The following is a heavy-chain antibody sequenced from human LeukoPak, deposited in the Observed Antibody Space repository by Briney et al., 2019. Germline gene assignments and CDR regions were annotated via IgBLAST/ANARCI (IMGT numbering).Heavy chain of an antibody. CDR2: ISWNSGSI. J-gene: IGHJ6*02. V-gene: IGHV3-9*01. CDR1: GFTFDDYA. CDR3: ARVIFWELPGGMDV. Sequence: HPGRSLRLSCAASGFTFDDYAMHWVRQAPGKGLEWVSGISWNSGSIGYADSVKGRFTISRDNSKNTLYLQMNSLRAEDTAVYYCARVIFWELPGGMDVWGQGTTVTVSS. D-gene: IGHD1-26*01.